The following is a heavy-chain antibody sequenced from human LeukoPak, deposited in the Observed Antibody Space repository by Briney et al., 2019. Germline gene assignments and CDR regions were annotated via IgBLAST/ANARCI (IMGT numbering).Heavy chain of an antibody. V-gene: IGHV1-69*04. J-gene: IGHJ4*02. D-gene: IGHD6-19*01. Sequence: VASVKVSCKASGGTFSSSAISWVRQAPGQGLEWMGRIIPILGIANYAQKFQGRVTITADKSTSTAYMELSSLRSEDTAVYYCAREEIGWHFDYWGQGTLVTVSS. CDR2: IIPILGIA. CDR1: GGTFSSSA. CDR3: AREEIGWHFDY.